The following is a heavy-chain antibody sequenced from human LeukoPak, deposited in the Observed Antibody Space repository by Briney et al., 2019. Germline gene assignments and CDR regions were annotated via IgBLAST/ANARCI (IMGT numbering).Heavy chain of an antibody. V-gene: IGHV3-48*01. D-gene: IGHD2-15*01. Sequence: PGGSLRLSCAASGFTFSSYSMSWVRQAPGKGLEWVSYISSSGSSIHYADSVKGRFTISRDNPKNTLFLQMNSLRADDTAVYYCARGPATFFDHWGQGTLVTVSS. CDR2: ISSSGSSI. CDR1: GFTFSSYS. CDR3: ARGPATFFDH. J-gene: IGHJ4*02.